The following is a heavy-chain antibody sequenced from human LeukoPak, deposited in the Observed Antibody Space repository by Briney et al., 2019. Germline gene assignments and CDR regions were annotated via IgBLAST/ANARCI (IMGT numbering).Heavy chain of an antibody. CDR3: ATVLPWHHSYFDY. V-gene: IGHV1-24*01. Sequence: GASVKVSCKVSGYSLTELSMHWVRQAPGKGLEWMGGFDPEDGETIYAQKFQGRVTMTEDTSTDTAYMELSSLRSEDTAVYYCATVLPWHHSYFDYWGQGTLVTVSS. D-gene: IGHD1-14*01. CDR2: FDPEDGET. J-gene: IGHJ4*02. CDR1: GYSLTELS.